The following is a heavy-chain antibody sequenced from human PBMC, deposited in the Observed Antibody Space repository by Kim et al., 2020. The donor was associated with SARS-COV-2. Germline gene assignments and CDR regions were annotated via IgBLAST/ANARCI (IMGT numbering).Heavy chain of an antibody. Sequence: ASVKVSCKASGYTFTSYGISWVRQAPGQGLEWMGWISAYNGNTNYAQKLQDRVTMTTDTSTSTAYMELRSLRSDDTAVYYCARLEYSSSWLTYYYGMDVWGQGTTVTVSS. V-gene: IGHV1-18*01. D-gene: IGHD6-13*01. CDR1: GYTFTSYG. CDR3: ARLEYSSSWLTYYYGMDV. CDR2: ISAYNGNT. J-gene: IGHJ6*02.